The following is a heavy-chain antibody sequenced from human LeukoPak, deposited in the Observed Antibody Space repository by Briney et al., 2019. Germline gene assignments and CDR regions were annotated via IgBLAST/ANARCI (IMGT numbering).Heavy chain of an antibody. J-gene: IGHJ6*03. CDR2: INPSGGST. Sequence: ASVKVSCKASGYTFTIYYIHWVRQAPGQGLEWMGLINPSGGSTNYAQKFQGRVTMTRDTSTSTVYMELSSLRSEDTAVYYCARGPRITLIRGGQWFYYMDVWGKGTTVTISS. CDR3: ARGPRITLIRGGQWFYYMDV. V-gene: IGHV1-46*01. D-gene: IGHD3-10*01. CDR1: GYTFTIYY.